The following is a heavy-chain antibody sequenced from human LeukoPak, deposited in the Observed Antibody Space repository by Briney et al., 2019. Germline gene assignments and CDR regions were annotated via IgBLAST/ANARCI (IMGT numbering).Heavy chain of an antibody. Sequence: ASVKVSCKASGYTFTSYDINWVRQATGQGLEWMGWMNPNSSNTGYAQKFQGRVTITRNTSISTAYMELSSLRSEDTAVYYCASSTTGTAGLDYWGQGTLVTVSS. V-gene: IGHV1-8*03. J-gene: IGHJ4*02. CDR3: ASSTTGTAGLDY. CDR1: GYTFTSYD. D-gene: IGHD1-1*01. CDR2: MNPNSSNT.